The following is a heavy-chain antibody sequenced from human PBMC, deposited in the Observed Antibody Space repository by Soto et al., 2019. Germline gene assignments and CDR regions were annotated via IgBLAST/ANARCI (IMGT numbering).Heavy chain of an antibody. CDR2: ISWNSGNI. V-gene: IGHV3-9*01. D-gene: IGHD4-17*01. Sequence: EVHLVESGGGLVQPGRSLRLCCAASGFIFDDYAMHWFRQAPGNGLEWVSSISWNSGNIGYADTVRGRCTISRDNAKNSLYRQMTSVRGDDTGLYYGATGASTTVLAFNEHWGQGTLVNVSS. J-gene: IGHJ4*02. CDR1: GFIFDDYA. CDR3: ATGASTTVLAFNEH.